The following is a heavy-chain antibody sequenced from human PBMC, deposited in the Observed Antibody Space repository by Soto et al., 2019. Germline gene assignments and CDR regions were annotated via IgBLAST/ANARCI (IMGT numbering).Heavy chain of an antibody. CDR3: ARERTAAGTGWFDP. CDR2: MNSNSGNT. J-gene: IGHJ5*02. V-gene: IGHV1-8*01. D-gene: IGHD2-2*01. CDR1: GSTFTSYD. Sequence: QVQLVQSGAEVKKPGASVKVSCKASGSTFTSYDINRVRQATGQGLEWMGWMNSNSGNTGSAQKFQGRVTMTRNTSISTADMELGSLRSEDTAVYYCARERTAAGTGWFDPWGKGTLVTVSA.